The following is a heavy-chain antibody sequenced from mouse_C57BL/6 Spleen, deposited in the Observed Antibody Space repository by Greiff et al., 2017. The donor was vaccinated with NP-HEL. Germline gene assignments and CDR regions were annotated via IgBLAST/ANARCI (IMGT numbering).Heavy chain of an antibody. J-gene: IGHJ2*01. CDR1: GYTFTSYW. V-gene: IGHV1-52*01. Sequence: QVQLQQPGAELVRPGSSVKLSCKASGYTFTSYWMHWVKQRPIPGLEWLGNIDPSDSDTPYNQKFKDKATLTVDKSSSTSYMQLSRLTSDDSAVYYCARGWDCFDYWGQGTTLTVSS. CDR3: ARGWDCFDY. D-gene: IGHD3-3*01. CDR2: IDPSDSDT.